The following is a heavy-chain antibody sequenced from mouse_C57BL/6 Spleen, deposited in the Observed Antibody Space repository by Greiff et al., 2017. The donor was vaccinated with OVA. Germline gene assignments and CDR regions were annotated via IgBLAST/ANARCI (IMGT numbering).Heavy chain of an antibody. CDR1: GFSLTSYG. V-gene: IGHV2-2*01. Sequence: QVQLKQSGPGLVQPSQSLSITCTVSGFSLTSYGVHWVRQSPGKGLEWLGVIWSGGSTDYNAAFISRLSISKDNSKSQVFFKMNSLQADDTAIYYCARKGPYYYGLDYWGQGTTLTVSS. J-gene: IGHJ2*01. CDR2: IWSGGST. D-gene: IGHD1-1*01. CDR3: ARKGPYYYGLDY.